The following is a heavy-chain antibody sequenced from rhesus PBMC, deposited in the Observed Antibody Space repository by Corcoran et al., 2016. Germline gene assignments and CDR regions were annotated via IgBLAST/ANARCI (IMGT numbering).Heavy chain of an antibody. CDR3: ARDRTTVGYFDY. Sequence: VQLQESGPGVVKPSETLSLTCAVSGYSISSGYDWSWIRQPPGKGLEWIGYIYGSIGSTNYNPSLKNLVTMSKDTSKNQFSRNLSSVTAAATAVYYCARDRTTVGYFDYWGQRFLVTVSS. CDR2: IYGSIGST. CDR1: GYSISSGYD. V-gene: IGHV4-76*01. J-gene: IGHJ4*01. D-gene: IGHD4-29*01.